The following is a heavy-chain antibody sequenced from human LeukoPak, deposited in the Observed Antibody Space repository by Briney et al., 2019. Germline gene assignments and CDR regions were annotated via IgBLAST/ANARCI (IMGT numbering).Heavy chain of an antibody. J-gene: IGHJ4*02. V-gene: IGHV3-21*01. CDR1: GFTFSNHA. Sequence: GGSLRLSCTASGFTFSNHAMTWVRQAPGKGLEWVSSMSSGGTYIYYADSVGGRFTISRDNAKNSLYLVINSLRAEDTATYYCARDRPTGASRVFVVQWGQGTLVTVSS. CDR3: ARDRPTGASRVFVVQ. D-gene: IGHD2-15*01. CDR2: MSSGGTYI.